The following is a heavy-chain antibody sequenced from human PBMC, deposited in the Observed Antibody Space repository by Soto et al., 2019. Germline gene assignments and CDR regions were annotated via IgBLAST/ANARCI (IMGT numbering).Heavy chain of an antibody. Sequence: PGWSLRLSCAASGFTFSSYAMSWVRQAPGKGLEWVSAISGSGGSTYYADSVKGRFTISRDNSKNTLYLQMNSLRAEDTAVYYCAKDRDYPRDQFHYWGQGTLVTVSS. J-gene: IGHJ4*02. CDR1: GFTFSSYA. D-gene: IGHD2-2*01. CDR3: AKDRDYPRDQFHY. CDR2: ISGSGGST. V-gene: IGHV3-23*01.